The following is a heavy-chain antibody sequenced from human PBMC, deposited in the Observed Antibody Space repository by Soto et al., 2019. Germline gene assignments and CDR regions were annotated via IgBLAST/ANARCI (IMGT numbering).Heavy chain of an antibody. J-gene: IGHJ6*02. CDR1: GYTFTSYG. CDR3: ARDLSNWNYLSYFDYYYYGMDV. V-gene: IGHV1-18*01. D-gene: IGHD1-7*01. CDR2: ISAYNGNT. Sequence: ASLKVSCKSSGYTFTSYGISWVRQAPGQGLDWMGWISAYNGNTNYAQKLQGRVTMTTDTSTSTAYMELRSLRSDDTAVYYCARDLSNWNYLSYFDYYYYGMDVWGQGTTVTVSS.